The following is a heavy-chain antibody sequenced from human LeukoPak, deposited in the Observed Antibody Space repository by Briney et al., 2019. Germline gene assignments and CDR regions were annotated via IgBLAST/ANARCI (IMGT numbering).Heavy chain of an antibody. J-gene: IGHJ3*01. D-gene: IGHD6-6*01. CDR3: ARSSYSSSSSV. V-gene: IGHV3-7*03. CDR2: IKEDGSER. Sequence: GGSLRLSCEGSAFIFSGHWMNWVRQTPGKGLEWVASIKEDGSERQYVDSVKGRFTISRDNAKNSLYLQINSLRAEDTAVYYCARSSYSSSSSVWGQGTMVTVSS. CDR1: AFIFSGHW.